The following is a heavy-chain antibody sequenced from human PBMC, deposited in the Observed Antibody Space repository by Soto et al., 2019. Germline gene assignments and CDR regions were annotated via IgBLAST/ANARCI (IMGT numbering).Heavy chain of an antibody. CDR2: ISYDGSNK. V-gene: IGHV3-30-3*01. CDR3: ARNAYYYDSSPGY. D-gene: IGHD3-22*01. Sequence: PGGSLRLSCAASGFTFSSYAMHWVRQAPGKGLEWVAVISYDGSNKYYADSVKGRFTISRDNSKNTLYLQMNSLRAEDTAVYYCARNAYYYDSSPGYWGQGTLVTVSS. CDR1: GFTFSSYA. J-gene: IGHJ4*02.